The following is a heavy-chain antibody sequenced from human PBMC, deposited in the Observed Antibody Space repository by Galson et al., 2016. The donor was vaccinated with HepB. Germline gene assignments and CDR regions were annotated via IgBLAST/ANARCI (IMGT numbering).Heavy chain of an antibody. CDR1: GDSVSRNTAA. CDR3: VRGPPAYNYYGMDA. V-gene: IGHV6-1*01. CDR2: TQYRSKWEN. J-gene: IGHJ6*02. Sequence: CAISGDSVSRNTAAWHWIRQSPSRGLEWLARTQYRSKWENDYAEFVKSRVTVNADTSKNLLTLQVNSVTPEDTAVYYCVRGPPAYNYYGMDAWGQGTTVTVSS.